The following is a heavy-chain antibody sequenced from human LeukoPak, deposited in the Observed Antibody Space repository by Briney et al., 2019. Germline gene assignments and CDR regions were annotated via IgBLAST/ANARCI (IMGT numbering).Heavy chain of an antibody. Sequence: ASVKVSCKASGYTFTGYYMHWVRQAPGQGLEWMGWINPNSGGTNYAQKFQGRVTMTRDTSISTAYMELSRLRPDDTAVYYCARESSMVRGVIGYWGQGTLVTVSS. CDR2: INPNSGGT. V-gene: IGHV1-2*02. D-gene: IGHD3-10*01. J-gene: IGHJ4*02. CDR3: ARESSMVRGVIGY. CDR1: GYTFTGYY.